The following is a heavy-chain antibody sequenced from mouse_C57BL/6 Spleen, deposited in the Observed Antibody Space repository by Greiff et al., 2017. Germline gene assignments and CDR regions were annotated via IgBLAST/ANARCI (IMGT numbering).Heavy chain of an antibody. CDR1: GYAFSSSW. CDR2: IYPGDGDT. J-gene: IGHJ2*01. V-gene: IGHV1-82*01. D-gene: IGHD1-1*01. Sequence: QVQLQQSGPELVKPGASVKISCKASGYAFSSSWMNWVKQRPGKGLEWIGRIYPGDGDTNYNGKFKGKATLTADKSSSTAYMQLSSLTSEDSAVYFCARGYGSSHYFDYWGQGTTLTVSS. CDR3: ARGYGSSHYFDY.